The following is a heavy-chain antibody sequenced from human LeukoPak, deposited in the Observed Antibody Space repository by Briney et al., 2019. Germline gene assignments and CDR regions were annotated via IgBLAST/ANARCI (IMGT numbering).Heavy chain of an antibody. V-gene: IGHV3-23*01. CDR3: AKLVGSLDYFDY. D-gene: IGHD2-15*01. Sequence: PGGSLRLSCAASGFTSSSYAMSWVRQAPGKGLEWVAAISGSGGSTYYADSVKGRFTISRDNSKNTLYLQMNSLRAEDTVVYYCAKLVGSLDYFDYWGPGTLVTVSS. CDR1: GFTSSSYA. CDR2: ISGSGGST. J-gene: IGHJ4*02.